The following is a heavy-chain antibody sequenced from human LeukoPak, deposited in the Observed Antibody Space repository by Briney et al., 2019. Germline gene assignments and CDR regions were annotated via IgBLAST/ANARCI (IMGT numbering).Heavy chain of an antibody. CDR3: ARQEKDYRRYFDY. CDR2: IYYSGST. V-gene: IGHV4-39*01. Sequence: TSETLSLTCTVSGGSISSSSYYWGWIRQPPGKGLEWIGSIYYSGSTYYNPSLKSRVTISVDTSKNQFSLKLSSVTAADTAVYYCARQEKDYRRYFDYWGQGTLVTVSS. J-gene: IGHJ4*02. CDR1: GGSISSSSYY. D-gene: IGHD4/OR15-4a*01.